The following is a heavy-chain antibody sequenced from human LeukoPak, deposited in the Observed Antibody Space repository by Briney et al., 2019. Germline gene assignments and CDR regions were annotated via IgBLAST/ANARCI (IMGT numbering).Heavy chain of an antibody. Sequence: GGSLRLSCAASGYTVSAYAMAWVRQAPGKGLEWVSTIYDDNTYYADSVKGRFAISTDNSKNTLYLQMNSLRVEDTAVYFCAARKVRGVWFYLDYWGQGTLVTVSS. CDR3: AARKVRGVWFYLDY. V-gene: IGHV3-23*01. CDR1: GYTVSAYA. D-gene: IGHD3-10*01. J-gene: IGHJ4*02. CDR2: IYDDNT.